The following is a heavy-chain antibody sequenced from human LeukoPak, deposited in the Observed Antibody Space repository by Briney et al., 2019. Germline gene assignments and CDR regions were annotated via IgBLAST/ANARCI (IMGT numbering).Heavy chain of an antibody. CDR3: ASYPRSIPTPPFDY. CDR1: GYTFTAQY. Sequence: ASVKVSCKASGYTFTAQYMHWVRQAPGQGLEWMGWINPNNGDTKYAQSFLGRVTMTRDTSTTTAYMELSSLRSDDTAVYFCASYPRSIPTPPFDYWGQGSLVTVSS. D-gene: IGHD2-21*01. CDR2: INPNNGDT. V-gene: IGHV1-2*02. J-gene: IGHJ4*02.